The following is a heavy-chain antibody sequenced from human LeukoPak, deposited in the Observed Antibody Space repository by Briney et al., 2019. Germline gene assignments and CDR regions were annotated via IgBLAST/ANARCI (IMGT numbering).Heavy chain of an antibody. CDR2: IYSDNT. V-gene: IGHV3-53*01. CDR1: GFTVSSNS. CDR3: AKALRFTSRHGFDY. D-gene: IGHD2-2*01. J-gene: IGHJ4*02. Sequence: GGSLRLSCTVSGFTVSSNSMSWVRQAPGKGLEWVSFIYSDNTHYSDSVKGRFTISRDNSKNTLYLQMNSLRAEDTDVYYCAKALRFTSRHGFDYWGQGTLVTVSS.